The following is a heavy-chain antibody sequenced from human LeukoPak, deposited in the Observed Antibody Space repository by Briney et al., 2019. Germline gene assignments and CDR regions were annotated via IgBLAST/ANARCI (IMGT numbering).Heavy chain of an antibody. CDR1: GFTFGDYG. J-gene: IGHJ4*02. V-gene: IGHV3-49*04. CDR3: TRGDYYDSGGYYFLFDY. CDR2: IRSKEYGGTT. Sequence: GRSLRLSCTASGFTFGDYGMAWVRQAPGKGLEWVGFIRSKEYGGTTEYAASVKGRFTISRDDSESIAYLQMNSLKTEDTAVYYCTRGDYYDSGGYYFLFDYWGQGTLVAVSS. D-gene: IGHD3-22*01.